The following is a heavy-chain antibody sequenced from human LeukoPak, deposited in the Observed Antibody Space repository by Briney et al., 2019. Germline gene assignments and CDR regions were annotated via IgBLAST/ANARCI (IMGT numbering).Heavy chain of an antibody. CDR2: ISSSSSTI. J-gene: IGHJ3*02. CDR1: GFTFSSYS. D-gene: IGHD5-24*01. Sequence: PGGSLGLSCAASGFTFSSYSMNWVRQAPGKGLEWVSYISSSSSTIYYADSVKGRFTISRDNSKNTVYLQMSSLRAEDTAVYYCARDAPYRRDGIDIWGQGTMVTVPS. CDR3: ARDAPYRRDGIDI. V-gene: IGHV3-48*01.